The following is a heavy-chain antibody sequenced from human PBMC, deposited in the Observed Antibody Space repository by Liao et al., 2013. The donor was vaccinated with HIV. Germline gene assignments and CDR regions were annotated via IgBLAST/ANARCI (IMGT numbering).Heavy chain of an antibody. CDR2: VFTTGST. CDR3: AGRSYYDFWSGYYTGRFDY. V-gene: IGHV4-61*02. J-gene: IGHJ4*02. Sequence: QLQLQESGPGLVKPSETLSLTCTVSGGSISSSSYYWSWIRQPAGKGLEWIGRVFTTGSTSYNPSFKSRVTISIDSSKSQFSLKLNSVTAADTAVYYCAGRSYYDFWSGYYTGRFDYWGQGTLVTVSS. D-gene: IGHD3-3*01. CDR1: GGSISSSSYY.